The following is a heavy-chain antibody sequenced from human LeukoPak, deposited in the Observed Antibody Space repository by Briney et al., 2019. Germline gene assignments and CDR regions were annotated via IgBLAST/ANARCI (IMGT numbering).Heavy chain of an antibody. CDR2: ISSSSSSI. J-gene: IGHJ4*02. CDR1: GFIFSGYR. D-gene: IGHD6-13*01. Sequence: TGGSLRLSCAASGFIFSGYRMKWIRQAPGKGLEWVSSISSSSSSIYYADSVKGRFTISRDNAKNSLYLQLNSLRAEDTAVYYCARAPSLVSAAAGTVYWGQGTLVTVSS. V-gene: IGHV3-21*01. CDR3: ARAPSLVSAAAGTVY.